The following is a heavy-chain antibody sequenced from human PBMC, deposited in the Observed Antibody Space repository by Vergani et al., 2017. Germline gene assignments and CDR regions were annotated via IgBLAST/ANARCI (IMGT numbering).Heavy chain of an antibody. V-gene: IGHV4-59*01. CDR2: IYYSGST. D-gene: IGHD4-17*01. Sequence: QVQLQESGPGLVKPSETLSLTCTVSGGSISSYYWSWIRQPPGKGLEWIGYIYYSGSTNYNPSLKSRVTISVDTSKNQFSLKLSSVTAADTAVYYCAREGDYGDYMGAFDIWGQGTMVTVSS. J-gene: IGHJ3*02. CDR3: AREGDYGDYMGAFDI. CDR1: GGSISSYY.